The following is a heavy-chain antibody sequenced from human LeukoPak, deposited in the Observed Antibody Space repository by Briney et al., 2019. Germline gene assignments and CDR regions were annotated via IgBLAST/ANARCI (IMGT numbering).Heavy chain of an antibody. CDR1: GFTFSNYA. CDR3: AKLKCSGGSCYPIDAFDI. CDR2: ISYDGSNK. Sequence: GGSLRLSCAASGFTFSNYAIHWVRQAPGKGLEWVAVISYDGSNKYYADSVKGRFTISRDNSKNTLYLQMNSLRAEDTAVYYCAKLKCSGGSCYPIDAFDIWGQGTMVTVSS. D-gene: IGHD2-15*01. J-gene: IGHJ3*02. V-gene: IGHV3-30*18.